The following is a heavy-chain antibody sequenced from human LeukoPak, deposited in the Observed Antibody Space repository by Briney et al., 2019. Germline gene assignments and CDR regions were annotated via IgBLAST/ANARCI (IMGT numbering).Heavy chain of an antibody. J-gene: IGHJ4*02. Sequence: VASVKVSCKASGYTFTGYYIHWVRQTPGQGLEWMGWINPNSGGTHYAQKFQGRVTMTRDTSINTFYMELSSLRSDDTAVYYCARGGTGGGYFDYWGQGTLVTVSS. CDR1: GYTFTGYY. V-gene: IGHV1-2*02. D-gene: IGHD3-10*01. CDR2: INPNSGGT. CDR3: ARGGTGGGYFDY.